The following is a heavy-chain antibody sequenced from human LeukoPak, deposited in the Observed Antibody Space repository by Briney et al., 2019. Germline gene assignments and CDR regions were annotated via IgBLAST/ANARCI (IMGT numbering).Heavy chain of an antibody. D-gene: IGHD3-10*01. V-gene: IGHV3-21*01. CDR1: GFTFSSYN. CDR2: I. J-gene: IGHJ4*02. Sequence: GGSLRLSCAASGFTFSSYNMNWVRQAPGKGLEWVSSIKGRFTISRDNAKNSLYLQMNSLRAEDTAVYYCARDSGRRFDYWGQGTLVTVSS. CDR3: ARDSGRRFDY.